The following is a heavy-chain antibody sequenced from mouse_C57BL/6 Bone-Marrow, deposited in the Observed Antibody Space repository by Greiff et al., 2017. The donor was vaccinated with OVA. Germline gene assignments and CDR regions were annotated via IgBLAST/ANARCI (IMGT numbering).Heavy chain of an antibody. J-gene: IGHJ4*01. CDR3: AKNAYYYYAMDY. CDR2: IWRGGST. CDR1: GFSLTSSG. Sequence: QVQLKESGPGLVQPSQSLSITCTVSGFSLTSSGVHWVRQSPGKGLEWLGVIWRGGSTDYNAAFMSRLSITKDNSKSQVFFKMNSLQADDTAIYYCAKNAYYYYAMDYWGQGTSVTASS. V-gene: IGHV2-5*01.